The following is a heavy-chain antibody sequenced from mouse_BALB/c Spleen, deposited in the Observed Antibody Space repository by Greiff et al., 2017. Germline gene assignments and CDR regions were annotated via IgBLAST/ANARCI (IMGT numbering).Heavy chain of an antibody. V-gene: IGHV14-4*02. J-gene: IGHJ4*01. CDR3: NADYYGSSPRDY. CDR2: IDPENGDT. CDR1: GFNIKDYY. Sequence: EVQLQESGAELVRSGASVKLSCTASGFNIKDYYMHWVKQRPEQGLEWIGWIDPENGDTEYAPKFQGKATMTADTSSNTAYLQLSSLTSEDTAVYYCNADYYGSSPRDYWGQGTSVTVSS. D-gene: IGHD1-1*01.